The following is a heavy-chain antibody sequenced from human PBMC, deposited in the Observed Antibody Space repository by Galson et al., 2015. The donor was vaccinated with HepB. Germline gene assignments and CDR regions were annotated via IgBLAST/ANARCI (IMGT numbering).Heavy chain of an antibody. V-gene: IGHV2-5*01. CDR2: IYWNDDK. Sequence: LVKPTQTLTLTCTFSGFSLSTSGVGVGWIRQPPGKALEWLALIYWNDDKRYSPSLKSRLTITRDTSKNQVVLTMTNMDHVDTATYYCAHSTPTRDYVWYFDLWGRGTLVTVSS. CDR3: AHSTPTRDYVWYFDL. CDR1: GFSLSTSGVG. D-gene: IGHD4-17*01. J-gene: IGHJ2*01.